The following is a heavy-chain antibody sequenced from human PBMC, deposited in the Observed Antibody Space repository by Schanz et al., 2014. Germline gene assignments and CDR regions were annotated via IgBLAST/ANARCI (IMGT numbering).Heavy chain of an antibody. CDR3: ARVQDDILTGSEYYYGMDV. D-gene: IGHD3-9*01. J-gene: IGHJ6*02. CDR1: GYTFTGYY. V-gene: IGHV1-18*04. Sequence: QVQLVQSGAEVKKPGASVKVSCQASGYTFTGYYMHWVRQAPGQGLEWMGWISTSNGNTNYIQKLQGRVTMTTDTSTSTAYMELRSLRSDDTAVYYCARVQDDILTGSEYYYGMDVWGQGTTVTVSS. CDR2: ISTSNGNT.